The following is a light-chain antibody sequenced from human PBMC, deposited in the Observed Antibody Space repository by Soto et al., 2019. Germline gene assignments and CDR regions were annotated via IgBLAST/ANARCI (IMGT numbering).Light chain of an antibody. CDR2: GAS. CDR1: QSVGSRF. CDR3: QHYGGSPYT. J-gene: IGKJ2*01. Sequence: DIVLTQSPGTLSLSPGERATLSCRASQSVGSRFLAWYQQRPGQAPRLLIYGASSRATGIPDRFSGSGSGTDFTLSISRLEPEDFAVYYCQHYGGSPYTFGQGTKLEIK. V-gene: IGKV3-20*01.